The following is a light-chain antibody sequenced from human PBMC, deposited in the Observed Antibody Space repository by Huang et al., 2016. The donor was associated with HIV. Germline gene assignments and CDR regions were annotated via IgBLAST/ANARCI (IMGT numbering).Light chain of an antibody. Sequence: DIVFTQSPLSLPVTPGEPASISCRSGQSLLLNTGYNYVDWYLQKPRQSPQLLIYLGTHRAYGVYDRISGSGAGTDFTLTISRVEAEDVGTYYSMQSFQTPFTFGGGSKVEI. CDR2: LGT. CDR3: MQSFQTPFT. J-gene: IGKJ4*01. V-gene: IGKV2-28*01. CDR1: QSLLLNTGYNY.